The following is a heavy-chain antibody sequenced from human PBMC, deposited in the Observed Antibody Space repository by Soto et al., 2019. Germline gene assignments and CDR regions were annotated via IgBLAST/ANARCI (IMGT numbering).Heavy chain of an antibody. CDR3: ARQPPLGYYYGMDV. CDR1: GGSISSSSYY. J-gene: IGHJ6*02. CDR2: IYYSGST. Sequence: SETLSLTCTVSGGSISSSSYYWGWIRQPPGRGLEWIGSIYYSGSTYYNPSLKSRVTISVDTSKNQFSLKLSSVTAADTAVYYCARQPPLGYYYGMDVWGQGTTVTVSS. V-gene: IGHV4-39*01.